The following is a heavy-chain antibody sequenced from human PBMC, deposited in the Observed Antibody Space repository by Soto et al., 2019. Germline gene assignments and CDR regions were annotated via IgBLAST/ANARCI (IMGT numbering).Heavy chain of an antibody. J-gene: IGHJ3*02. Sequence: EAQLVESGGGVIQPGGSLSLSCAAYGFTVSNNYMVWVRQAPGKGLEWGSVIYSGGITYYADSVKGRFPISRDKSKNTLYLQMNTLRAEDTAVYYCAIGLNYFDHHAFDICGHGTMVTVSS. D-gene: IGHD3-22*01. CDR3: AIGLNYFDHHAFDI. CDR2: IYSGGIT. V-gene: IGHV3-53*01. CDR1: GFTVSNNY.